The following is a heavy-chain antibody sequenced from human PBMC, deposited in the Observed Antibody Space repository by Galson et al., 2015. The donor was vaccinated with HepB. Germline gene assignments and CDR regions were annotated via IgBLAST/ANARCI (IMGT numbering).Heavy chain of an antibody. CDR2: IESGDKK. V-gene: IGHV3-66*01. CDR3: AVSGIPGGFDF. J-gene: IGHJ3*01. Sequence: SLRLSCAASGFTVSGTYMIWVRQAPGKGLECVSLIESGDKKYYIDSVKGRFTISRDNSLNTMSLQLNSLRAEDSGVYYCAVSGIPGGFDFWGQGTMVTVSS. D-gene: IGHD5-18*01. CDR1: GFTVSGTY.